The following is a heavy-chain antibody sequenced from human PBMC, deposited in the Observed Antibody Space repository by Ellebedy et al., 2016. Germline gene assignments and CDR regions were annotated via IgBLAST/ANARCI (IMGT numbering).Heavy chain of an antibody. CDR3: AREETRLGYFDL. CDR1: GGTFSSYA. J-gene: IGHJ2*01. D-gene: IGHD6-19*01. V-gene: IGHV1-69*04. Sequence: ASVKVSCKASGGTFSSYAISWVRQAPGQGLEWMGRIIPILGIANYAQKFQGRVTITADKSTSTAYMELSRLRSEDTAVYYCAREETRLGYFDLWGRGTLVTVSS. CDR2: IIPILGIA.